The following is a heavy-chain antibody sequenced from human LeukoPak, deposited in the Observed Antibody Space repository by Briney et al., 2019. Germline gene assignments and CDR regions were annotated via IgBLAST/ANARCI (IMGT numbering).Heavy chain of an antibody. Sequence: GGSLRLSCAASGFTFSSYAMSWVRQAPGKGLEWVSAISGSGGSTYYADSVKGRFTIYRDNSKNTLYLQMNSLRAEDTAVYYCAKDPENYDILTGYFDYWGQGTLVTVSS. J-gene: IGHJ4*02. D-gene: IGHD3-9*01. CDR1: GFTFSSYA. CDR3: AKDPENYDILTGYFDY. CDR2: ISGSGGST. V-gene: IGHV3-23*01.